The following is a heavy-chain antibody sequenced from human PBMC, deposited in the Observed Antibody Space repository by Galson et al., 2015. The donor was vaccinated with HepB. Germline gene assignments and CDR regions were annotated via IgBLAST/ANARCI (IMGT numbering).Heavy chain of an antibody. J-gene: IGHJ6*03. D-gene: IGHD6-6*01. V-gene: IGHV3-23*01. CDR3: AKATPYSSSSPYYYYMDV. CDR2: ISGSGGST. CDR1: GFTFSSYA. Sequence: SLRLSCAASGFTFSSYAMSWVRQAPGKGLEWVSAISGSGGSTYYADAVKGRFTISRDNSKNTLYLQMNSLRAEDTAVYYCAKATPYSSSSPYYYYMDVWGKGTTVTVSS.